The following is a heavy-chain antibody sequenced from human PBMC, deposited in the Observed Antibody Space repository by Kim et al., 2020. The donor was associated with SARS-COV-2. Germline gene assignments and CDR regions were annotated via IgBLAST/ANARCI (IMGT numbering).Heavy chain of an antibody. Sequence: SETLSLTCAVYGGSFSGYYWSWIRQPPGKGLEWIGEINHSGSTNYNPSLKSRVTISVDTSKNQFSLKLRSVTAADTAVYYCARGPPGHGPWGQGTLVPVS. CDR2: INHSGST. CDR1: GGSFSGYY. CDR3: ARGPPGHGP. J-gene: IGHJ5*02. V-gene: IGHV4-34*01. D-gene: IGHD7-27*01.